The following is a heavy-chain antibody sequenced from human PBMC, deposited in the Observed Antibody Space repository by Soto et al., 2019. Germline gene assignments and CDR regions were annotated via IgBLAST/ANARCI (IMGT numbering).Heavy chain of an antibody. V-gene: IGHV5-51*01. Sequence: PGESLKISCTGSGYSFTSYWIGWVRQMPGKGLDCMGIIYPGDSDTRYSPSFQGQVTISADKSISTAYLQWSSLKASDTAMYDCARFYDYGGNSAAFDIWGQGTMVTVSS. CDR3: ARFYDYGGNSAAFDI. CDR2: IYPGDSDT. CDR1: GYSFTSYW. D-gene: IGHD4-17*01. J-gene: IGHJ3*02.